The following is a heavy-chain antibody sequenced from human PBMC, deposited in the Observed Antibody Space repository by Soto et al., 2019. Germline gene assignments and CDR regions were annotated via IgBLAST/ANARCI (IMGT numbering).Heavy chain of an antibody. CDR3: ARTPCTSCYFPLRYYYGMDV. J-gene: IGHJ6*02. Sequence: ASVKVSCKASGYTFTSYGISWVRQAPGQGLEWMGWISAYNGNTNYAQKLQGRVTMTTDTSTSTAYMELRSLRSDDTAVYYCARTPCTSCYFPLRYYYGMDVWGQGTTVTVSS. V-gene: IGHV1-18*01. CDR2: ISAYNGNT. D-gene: IGHD2-2*01. CDR1: GYTFTSYG.